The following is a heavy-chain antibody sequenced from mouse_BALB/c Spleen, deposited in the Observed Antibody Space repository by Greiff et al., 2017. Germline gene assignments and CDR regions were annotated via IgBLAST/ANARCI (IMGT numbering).Heavy chain of an antibody. CDR2: INPNNGGT. CDR1: GYTFTEYT. J-gene: IGHJ4*01. CDR3: ARPSYGSRDYGAMDY. D-gene: IGHD1-1*01. V-gene: IGHV1-18*01. Sequence: EVQLQESGPELVKPGASVKISCKTSGYTFTEYTMHWVKQSHGKSLEWIGGINPNNGGTSYNQKFKGKATLTVDKSSSTAYMELRSLTSEDSAVYYCARPSYGSRDYGAMDYWGQGTSVTVSS.